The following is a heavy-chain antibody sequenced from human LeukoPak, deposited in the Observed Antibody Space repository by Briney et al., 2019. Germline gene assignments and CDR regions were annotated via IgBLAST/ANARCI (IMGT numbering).Heavy chain of an antibody. CDR1: GFTFSSYA. D-gene: IGHD5-18*01. V-gene: IGHV3-23*01. CDR2: ISGNGGST. Sequence: GGSLRLSCAASGFTFSSYAMSWVRQAPGKGLEWVSAISGNGGSTYYADSVKGRFTISRDNSKNTLYLQMNSLRAEDTAVYYCAKDRLWYGRAMGESDYWGQGTLVTVSS. J-gene: IGHJ4*02. CDR3: AKDRLWYGRAMGESDY.